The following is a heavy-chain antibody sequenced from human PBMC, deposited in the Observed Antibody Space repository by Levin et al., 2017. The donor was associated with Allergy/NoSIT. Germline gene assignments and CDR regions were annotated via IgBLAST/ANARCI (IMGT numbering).Heavy chain of an antibody. Sequence: ASVKVSCKASGYSFSDYYIHWVRQAPGQGLEWMGRINPNSGGTNYAQTFQGRVTMTRDTSTCSAYMELSRLSSDDTAVYYCARDKSYRDTGGSYDSWGQGTLVTVSS. J-gene: IGHJ5*01. CDR3: ARDKSYRDTGGSYDS. V-gene: IGHV1-2*02. CDR1: GYSFSDYY. D-gene: IGHD2-8*02. CDR2: INPNSGGT.